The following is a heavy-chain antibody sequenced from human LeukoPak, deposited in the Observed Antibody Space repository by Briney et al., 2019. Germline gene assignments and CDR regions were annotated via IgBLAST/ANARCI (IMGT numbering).Heavy chain of an antibody. V-gene: IGHV3-15*05. CDR2: VYRNADGGTT. J-gene: IGHJ6*02. CDR3: TTDSYCSTTTCYASSNYYYGLDA. Sequence: GGSLRLSCAASGFTFSNAWMTWVRQAPGKGLEWVGRVYRNADGGTTDYAAPVKGRFTISRDDSKNTLYLQMNSLKTEDTAVYYCTTDSYCSTTTCYASSNYYYGLDAWGQGTSVTVSS. D-gene: IGHD2-2*01. CDR1: GFTFSNAW.